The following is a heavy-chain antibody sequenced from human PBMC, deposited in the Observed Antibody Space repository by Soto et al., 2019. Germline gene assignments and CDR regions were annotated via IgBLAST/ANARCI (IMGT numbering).Heavy chain of an antibody. CDR2: INHSGST. CDR1: GGSFSGYY. J-gene: IGHJ4*02. D-gene: IGHD3-10*01. Sequence: SETLSLTCAVYGGSFSGYYWSWIRQPPGKGLEWIGEINHSGSTNYNPSLKSRVIISVDRSKNQFSLKVSSVTAADTAGYYCARDKITGLYDYWGQGTLVTVSS. V-gene: IGHV4-34*01. CDR3: ARDKITGLYDY.